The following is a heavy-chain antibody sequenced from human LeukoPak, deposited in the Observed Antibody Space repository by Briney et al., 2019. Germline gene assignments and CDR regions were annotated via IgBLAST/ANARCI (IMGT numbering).Heavy chain of an antibody. Sequence: GGSLRLSCAASGLTGSSNFMTWVRQAPGKGLEWVSAMYSGGSTFYADSVRGRFNISRDNSKKTMFLQMSSPRVEDAAVYYCASSGTASRGAMDVWGQGTTVTVSS. CDR3: ASSGTASRGAMDV. D-gene: IGHD1-1*01. J-gene: IGHJ6*02. V-gene: IGHV3-66*01. CDR1: GLTGSSNF. CDR2: MYSGGST.